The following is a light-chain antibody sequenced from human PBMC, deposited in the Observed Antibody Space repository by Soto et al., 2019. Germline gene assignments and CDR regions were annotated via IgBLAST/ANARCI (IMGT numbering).Light chain of an antibody. Sequence: EIVLTQSPGTLSLSPGERATLSCRASQSVSSSYLAWYQQKPGQAPRLLIYGASSRATGIPDRFSGSGSGTDFTLTISRLEPEDFEVYYCQPYGSSPRTLGQGTNVDIK. CDR2: GAS. CDR3: QPYGSSPRT. J-gene: IGKJ1*01. CDR1: QSVSSSY. V-gene: IGKV3-20*01.